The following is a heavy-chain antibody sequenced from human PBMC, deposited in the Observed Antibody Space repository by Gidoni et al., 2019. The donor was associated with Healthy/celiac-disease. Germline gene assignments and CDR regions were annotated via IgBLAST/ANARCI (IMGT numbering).Heavy chain of an antibody. CDR3: AILEDYYGSGSRYFDL. CDR1: GFPVSSNY. V-gene: IGHV3-53*01. J-gene: IGHJ2*01. D-gene: IGHD3-10*01. Sequence: EVQLVESGGGLIQPGGSLRLSCAASGFPVSSNYMSWVRQAPGKGLEWVSVIYSGGSTYYADSVKGRFTISRDNSKNTLYLQMNSLRAEDTAVYYCAILEDYYGSGSRYFDLWGRGTLVTVSS. CDR2: IYSGGST.